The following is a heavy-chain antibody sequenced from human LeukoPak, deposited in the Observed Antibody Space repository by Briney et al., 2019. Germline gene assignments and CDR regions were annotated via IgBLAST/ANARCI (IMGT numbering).Heavy chain of an antibody. CDR3: ATGRHTAVAMDV. J-gene: IGHJ6*03. CDR1: GYTLTELS. Sequence: ASVKVSCKVSGYTLTELSMHWVRQAPGKGLEWMGGFDPEDGETIYAQKFQGRVTMTEDTSTDTAYMELSSLRSKDTDVYYCATGRHTAVAMDVWGKGTTVTVSS. V-gene: IGHV1-24*01. D-gene: IGHD6-19*01. CDR2: FDPEDGET.